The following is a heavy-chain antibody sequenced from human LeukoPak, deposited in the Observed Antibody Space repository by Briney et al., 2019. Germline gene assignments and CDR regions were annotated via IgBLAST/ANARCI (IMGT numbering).Heavy chain of an antibody. Sequence: ASVKVSCKASGYTFTSYDINWVRQATGQGLEWMGWMNPNSGNTGYAQKFQGRVTITRNSSISTAYMELSSLRSEDTAVYYCASAALYDFWSGYQFDYWGQGTLVTVSS. CDR1: GYTFTSYD. J-gene: IGHJ4*02. V-gene: IGHV1-8*03. CDR2: MNPNSGNT. CDR3: ASAALYDFWSGYQFDY. D-gene: IGHD3-3*01.